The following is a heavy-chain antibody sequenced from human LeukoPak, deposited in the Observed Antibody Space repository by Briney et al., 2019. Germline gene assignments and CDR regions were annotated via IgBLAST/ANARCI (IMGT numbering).Heavy chain of an antibody. J-gene: IGHJ6*02. CDR1: GYTFTSYG. CDR2: VSAYNGNT. V-gene: IGHV1-18*01. D-gene: IGHD6-19*01. Sequence: ASVKVSCKASGYTFTSYGISWVRQAPGQGLEWMGWVSAYNGNTNYAQKLQGRVTMTTDTSTSTAYMELRSLRSDDTAVYYCARDPGYSSGWTHSYYGMDVWGQGTTVTVSS. CDR3: ARDPGYSSGWTHSYYGMDV.